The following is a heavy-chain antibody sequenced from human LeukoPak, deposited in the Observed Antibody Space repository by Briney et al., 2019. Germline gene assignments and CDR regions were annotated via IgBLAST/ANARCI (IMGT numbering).Heavy chain of an antibody. V-gene: IGHV1-2*02. J-gene: IGHJ4*02. CDR2: ISPNSGGT. CDR1: GYTFTGYY. CDR3: ARDRAVATIGGVDY. Sequence: ASVKVSCKASGYTFTGYYMHWVRQAPGQGLEWMGWISPNSGGTNYAQKFQGRVTMTRDTSISTAYMELSSLRSDDTAVYYCARDRAVATIGGVDYWGQGTPVTVSS. D-gene: IGHD5-12*01.